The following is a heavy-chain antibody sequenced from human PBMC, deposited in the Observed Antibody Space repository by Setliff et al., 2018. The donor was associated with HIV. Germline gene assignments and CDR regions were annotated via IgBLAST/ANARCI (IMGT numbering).Heavy chain of an antibody. D-gene: IGHD3-3*01. CDR3: ARANLAVVNPSSSYMGV. CDR1: GGSIRSGGYY. CDR2: IYYSGRT. J-gene: IGHJ6*03. Sequence: SETLSLTCTVSGGSIRSGGYYWGWIRQHPGKGLEWIGNIYYSGRTYYNPTRKSRVTISVDTSKNQFSLKLTSVTAADSAVYYCARANLAVVNPSSSYMGVWAKGTTVTVSS. V-gene: IGHV4-31*03.